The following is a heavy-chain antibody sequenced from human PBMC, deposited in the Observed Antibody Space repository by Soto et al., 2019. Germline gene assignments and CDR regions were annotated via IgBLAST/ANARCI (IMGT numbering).Heavy chain of an antibody. D-gene: IGHD4-17*01. CDR1: GVTFSDYY. Sequence: GGSLRLSCAASGVTFSDYYMSWIRQAPGKGLEWVSYISSSGSTIYYADSVKGRFTISRDNAKNSLYLQMNSLRAEDTAVYYCARGGHSGDYVTHYYYYYMDVWGKGTTVTVSS. CDR3: ARGGHSGDYVTHYYYYYMDV. V-gene: IGHV3-11*01. J-gene: IGHJ6*03. CDR2: ISSSGSTI.